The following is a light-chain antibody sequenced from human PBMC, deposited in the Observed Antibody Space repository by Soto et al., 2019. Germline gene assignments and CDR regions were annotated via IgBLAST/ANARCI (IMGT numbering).Light chain of an antibody. CDR3: QQYYSIPPT. CDR1: QSLLYSSNNKNY. Sequence: DIVMTQSPDFLAVSLGERATINCKSSQSLLYSSNNKNYLTWYQHKPGQPPKLLIYWASTRESGVPDRFSGSGSGTDFTLTISSLQAEDVAVYYCQQYYSIPPTFGGGTKVEIK. J-gene: IGKJ4*01. CDR2: WAS. V-gene: IGKV4-1*01.